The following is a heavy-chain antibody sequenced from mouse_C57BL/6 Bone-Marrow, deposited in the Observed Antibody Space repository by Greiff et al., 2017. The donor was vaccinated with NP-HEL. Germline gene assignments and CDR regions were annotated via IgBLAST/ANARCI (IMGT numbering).Heavy chain of an antibody. Sequence: QVQLQQPEAELVRPGTSVKLSCKASGYTFTSYWMHWVKQRPGQGLEWIGVIDPSDSYTNYNQKFKGKATLTVDTSSSTAYMQLSSLTSEDSAVYYCARGGYDYAWFAYWGQGTLVTVSA. J-gene: IGHJ3*01. V-gene: IGHV1-59*01. CDR2: IDPSDSYT. D-gene: IGHD2-4*01. CDR1: GYTFTSYW. CDR3: ARGGYDYAWFAY.